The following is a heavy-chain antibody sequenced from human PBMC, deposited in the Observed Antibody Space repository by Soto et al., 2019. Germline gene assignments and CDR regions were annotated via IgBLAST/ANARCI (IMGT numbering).Heavy chain of an antibody. CDR1: GFTFSSYG. CDR3: AKEGRGSRLI. D-gene: IGHD1-26*01. J-gene: IGHJ4*02. CDR2: ISYDGSNK. Sequence: QVQLVESGGGVVQPGRSLRLSCAASGFTFSSYGMHWVRQAPGKGLEWVAVISYDGSNKYYADSVKGRFTISRDNSKNTLYLQMNSLRAEDTAVYYCAKEGRGSRLIWGQGTLVTVSS. V-gene: IGHV3-30*18.